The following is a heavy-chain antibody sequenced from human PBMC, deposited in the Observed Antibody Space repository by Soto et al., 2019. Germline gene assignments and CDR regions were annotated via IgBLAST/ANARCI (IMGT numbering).Heavy chain of an antibody. CDR2: INPDSGAT. V-gene: IGHV1-2*02. Sequence: HEHLVQSGAEVKRPGASLKVSCKASGYSFTGYYIHWVRQAPGQGLEWMGWINPDSGATNYAQNFQGRVTLTSDTSMSTASMDLPRLTSDDTAVYYCARGDYGTGGYPFPYFDYWGQGTLVIVSS. D-gene: IGHD3-22*01. J-gene: IGHJ4*02. CDR1: GYSFTGYY. CDR3: ARGDYGTGGYPFPYFDY.